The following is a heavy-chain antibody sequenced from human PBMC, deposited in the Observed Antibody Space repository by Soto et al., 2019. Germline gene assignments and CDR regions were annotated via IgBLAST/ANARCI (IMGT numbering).Heavy chain of an antibody. J-gene: IGHJ6*02. CDR1: GFTFSSYA. D-gene: IGHD6-6*01. Sequence: GGSLRLSCAASGFTFSSYAMSWVRQAPGKGLEWVSAISGSGGSTYYADSVKGRFTISRDNSKNTLYLQMNSLRAEDTAVYYCAKTSAPSYYYYGMDVWGQGTTVTAP. CDR2: ISGSGGST. CDR3: AKTSAPSYYYYGMDV. V-gene: IGHV3-23*01.